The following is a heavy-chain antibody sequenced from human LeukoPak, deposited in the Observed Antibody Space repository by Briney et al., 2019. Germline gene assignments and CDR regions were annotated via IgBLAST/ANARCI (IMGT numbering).Heavy chain of an antibody. Sequence: RAGGSLRLSCAASGFNFDDYGMSWVRQAPGKGLEWVSGINWNGGGTGYADSVKGRFTISRENAKNSLYLQMNSLKAEDTALYYCARGPLQTIPTSKIVVYYYPFDYRGQGTLVTVSS. CDR2: INWNGGGT. V-gene: IGHV3-20*04. J-gene: IGHJ4*02. CDR1: GFNFDDYG. CDR3: ARGPLQTIPTSKIVVYYYPFDY. D-gene: IGHD3-22*01.